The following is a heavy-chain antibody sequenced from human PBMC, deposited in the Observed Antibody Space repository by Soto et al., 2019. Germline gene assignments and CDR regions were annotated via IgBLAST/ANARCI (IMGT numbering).Heavy chain of an antibody. CDR3: ARVYCSSTSCYYNYYMDV. V-gene: IGHV1-18*01. D-gene: IGHD2-2*01. Sequence: QVPLVQSGAEVKKPGASVKVSCQASGYTFTSYGISWVRQAPGQGLEWMGWISAYNGNTNYAQKLQGRVTMTTDTSPSPAYMELRSLRSDDTAVYYCARVYCSSTSCYYNYYMDVWGKGNTVTVSS. CDR1: GYTFTSYG. J-gene: IGHJ6*03. CDR2: ISAYNGNT.